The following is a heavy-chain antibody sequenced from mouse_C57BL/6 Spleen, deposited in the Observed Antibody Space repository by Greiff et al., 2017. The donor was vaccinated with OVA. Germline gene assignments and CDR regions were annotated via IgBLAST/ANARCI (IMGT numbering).Heavy chain of an antibody. D-gene: IGHD1-1*01. Sequence: EGMLVESGGDLVKPGGSLKLSCAASGFTFSSYGMSWVRQTPDKRLEWVATISSGGSYTYYPDSVKGRFTISRDNAKNTLYLQMSSLKSEDTAMYYCARRTVVATPYWYFDVWGTGTTVTVSS. CDR1: GFTFSSYG. V-gene: IGHV5-6*02. CDR2: ISSGGSYT. CDR3: ARRTVVATPYWYFDV. J-gene: IGHJ1*03.